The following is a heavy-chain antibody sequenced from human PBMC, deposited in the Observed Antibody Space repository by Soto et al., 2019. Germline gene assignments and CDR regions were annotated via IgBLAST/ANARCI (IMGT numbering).Heavy chain of an antibody. D-gene: IGHD3-10*01. Sequence: SETLSLTCTVSGGSISSSSYYWGWIRQPPGKGLEWIGSIYYSGSTYYNPSLKSRVTISVDTSKNQFSLKLSSVTAADTAVYYCARRPLFNWFDPWGQGTLVTVSS. CDR3: ARRPLFNWFDP. CDR2: IYYSGST. V-gene: IGHV4-39*01. CDR1: GGSISSSSYY. J-gene: IGHJ5*02.